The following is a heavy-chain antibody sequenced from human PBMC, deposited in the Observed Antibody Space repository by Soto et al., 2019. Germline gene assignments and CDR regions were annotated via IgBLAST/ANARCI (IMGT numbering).Heavy chain of an antibody. J-gene: IGHJ3*02. CDR3: ARARNAWPYRGAFDI. CDR1: GFTFSIYD. CDR2: IGTAGDT. Sequence: GGSLRLSCAASGFTFSIYDMHWVRQATGKGLEWVSAIGTAGDTYYPGSVKGRFTISRENAKNSLYLQMNSLRAEDTAVYYCARARNAWPYRGAFDIWGQGTMVTVSS. V-gene: IGHV3-13*01. D-gene: IGHD4-4*01.